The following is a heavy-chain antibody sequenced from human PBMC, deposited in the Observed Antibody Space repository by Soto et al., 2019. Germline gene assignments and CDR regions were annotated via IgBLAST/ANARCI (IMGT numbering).Heavy chain of an antibody. CDR2: INAGNGNT. J-gene: IGHJ5*02. CDR1: GYTFTSYS. CDR3: ARAWYQLVSTWFDP. D-gene: IGHD2-2*01. V-gene: IGHV1-3*01. Sequence: ASVKVSCKASGYTFTSYSMHWVRQAPGQRLEWMGWINAGNGNTKYSQKFQGRVIITRDTSASTVYMQLSNLRSEDTAVYYCARAWYQLVSTWFDPWGQGTQVTVSS.